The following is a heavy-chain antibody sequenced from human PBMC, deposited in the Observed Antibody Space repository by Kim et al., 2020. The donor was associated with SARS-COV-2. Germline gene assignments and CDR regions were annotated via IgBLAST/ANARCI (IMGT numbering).Heavy chain of an antibody. Sequence: IPSLKSRYTISVDTSKNQISLKLSSVPAADTAVYYCARVQTGYSCSWYDDWGQGTLVTVSS. J-gene: IGHJ5*02. D-gene: IGHD6-13*01. V-gene: IGHV4-59*01. CDR3: ARVQTGYSCSWYDD.